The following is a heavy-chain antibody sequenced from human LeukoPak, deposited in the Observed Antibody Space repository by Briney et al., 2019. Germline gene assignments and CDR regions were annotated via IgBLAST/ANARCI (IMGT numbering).Heavy chain of an antibody. Sequence: PGGSLRLSCAASGFTFSTYAMSWVRQAPGKGLEWVSGISGSGDSTYYADSVKGRFTISRDNSKNTLYLQMNSLRAEDTAEYYCAKDFWSGYYNLDYFDYWGQGTLVTVSS. D-gene: IGHD3-3*01. CDR1: GFTFSTYA. J-gene: IGHJ4*02. CDR2: ISGSGDST. CDR3: AKDFWSGYYNLDYFDY. V-gene: IGHV3-23*01.